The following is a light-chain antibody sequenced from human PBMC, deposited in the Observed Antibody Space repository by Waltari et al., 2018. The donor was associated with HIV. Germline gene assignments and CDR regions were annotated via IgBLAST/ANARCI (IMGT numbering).Light chain of an antibody. V-gene: IGLV2-23*02. CDR1: SSNVGSDDL. Sequence: QSALTQPASVSGSPGQSITISCTGTSSNVGSDDLVSWYQQHPGEDPKLIIYEVTKRPSGVSNRFSGSKSGNTASLTISGLQAEDEADYYCCSCPRSGIRYVFGTGTKVTVL. CDR3: CSCPRSGIRYV. CDR2: EVT. J-gene: IGLJ1*01.